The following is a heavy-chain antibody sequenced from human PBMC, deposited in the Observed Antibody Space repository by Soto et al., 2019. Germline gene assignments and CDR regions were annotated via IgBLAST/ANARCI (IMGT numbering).Heavy chain of an antibody. CDR2: IYYSGST. V-gene: IGHV4-31*03. CDR1: GGSISSGGYY. Sequence: QVQLQESGPGPVKPSQTLSLTCTVSGGSISSGGYYWSWIRQYPGKGLEWIGYIYYSGSTYYNPSLKSRVTISVDTSKNQFSLKLSSVTAADTAVYYCARSSTSANYFDYWGQGTLVTVCS. CDR3: ARSSTSANYFDY. D-gene: IGHD2-2*01. J-gene: IGHJ4*02.